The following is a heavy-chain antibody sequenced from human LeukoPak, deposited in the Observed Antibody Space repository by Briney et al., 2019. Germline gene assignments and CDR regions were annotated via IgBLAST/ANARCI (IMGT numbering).Heavy chain of an antibody. CDR3: TSAATSYGSGSYVDY. J-gene: IGHJ4*02. V-gene: IGHV1-69*06. Sequence: SVKVSCKASGGTFSSYAISWVRQAPGQGLEWMGGIIPIFGTANYAQKFQGRVTITADKSTSTAYMELSSLRSEDTAVYYCTSAATSYGSGSYVDYWGQGTLVTVSS. CDR2: IIPIFGTA. D-gene: IGHD3-10*01. CDR1: GGTFSSYA.